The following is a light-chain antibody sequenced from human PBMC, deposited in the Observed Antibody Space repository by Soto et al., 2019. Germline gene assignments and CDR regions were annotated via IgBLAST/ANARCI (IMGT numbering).Light chain of an antibody. CDR1: QSVSSN. J-gene: IGKJ1*01. CDR2: GAS. V-gene: IGKV3-15*01. Sequence: EIVMTQSPATLSVSPGERATLSCRASQSVSSNLAWYQQKPGQAPSLLIYGASTRATGIPARFSGSGSGTEFTPTISSLQSEDFAVYYCQQYNNWWTFGQGTKVEI. CDR3: QQYNNWWT.